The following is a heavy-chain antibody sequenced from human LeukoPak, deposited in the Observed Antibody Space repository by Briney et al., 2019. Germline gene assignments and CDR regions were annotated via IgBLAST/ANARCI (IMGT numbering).Heavy chain of an antibody. CDR1: GGSISSGGYY. J-gene: IGHJ6*02. CDR3: ARDREDYDFWSGPPYYYGMDV. CDR2: IYYSGST. D-gene: IGHD3-3*01. Sequence: SQTLSLTCAVSGGSISSGGYYWSWIRQPPGKGLEWIGYIYYSGSTNYNPSLKSRVTISVDTSKNQFSLKLSSVTAADTAVYYCARDREDYDFWSGPPYYYGMDVWGQGTTVTVSS. V-gene: IGHV4-61*08.